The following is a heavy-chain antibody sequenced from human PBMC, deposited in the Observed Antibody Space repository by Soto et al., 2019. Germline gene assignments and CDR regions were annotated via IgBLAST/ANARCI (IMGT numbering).Heavy chain of an antibody. V-gene: IGHV5-51*01. Sequence: PGESLKISCKGSGYSFTSYWFGWVRQMHGKGLEWMGIIYPGDSDTRYSPSFQGQVTISADKSISTAYLQWSSLKASDTAMYYCARHTYCSSTSCPNYYYYYGMDVWGQGTTVTVSS. CDR2: IYPGDSDT. CDR1: GYSFTSYW. CDR3: ARHTYCSSTSCPNYYYYYGMDV. D-gene: IGHD2-2*01. J-gene: IGHJ6*02.